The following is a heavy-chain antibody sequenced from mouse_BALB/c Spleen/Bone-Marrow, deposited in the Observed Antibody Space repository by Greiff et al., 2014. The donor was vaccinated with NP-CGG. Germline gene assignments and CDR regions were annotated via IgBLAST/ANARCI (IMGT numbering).Heavy chain of an antibody. CDR2: IAPGSGST. CDR1: GYTFTNYW. CDR3: ARERYGYDGWYFDV. Sequence: DLVKPGASVKLSCKASGYTFTNYWINWIKQRPGQGLEWIGRIAPGSGSTYYNEMFKGKTTLTVDTSSSTASIQLSSLSCEDSDVYFCARERYGYDGWYFDVWGAGTTVTVSS. J-gene: IGHJ1*01. V-gene: IGHV1S41*01. D-gene: IGHD2-2*01.